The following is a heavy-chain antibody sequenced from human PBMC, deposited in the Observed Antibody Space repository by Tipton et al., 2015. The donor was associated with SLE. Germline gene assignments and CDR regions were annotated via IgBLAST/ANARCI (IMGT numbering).Heavy chain of an antibody. CDR2: VYYSGST. D-gene: IGHD2-15*01. J-gene: IGHJ5*02. CDR3: ATLGYCRGGSCYAGWFDP. V-gene: IGHV4-59*12. CDR1: GGSISSYY. Sequence: TLSLTCTVSGGSISSYYWSWIRQPPGKGLEWIGYVYYSGSTNYNPSLKSRVTISVDTSKNQFSLKLSSVTAADTAVYYCATLGYCRGGSCYAGWFDPWGQGTLVTVSS.